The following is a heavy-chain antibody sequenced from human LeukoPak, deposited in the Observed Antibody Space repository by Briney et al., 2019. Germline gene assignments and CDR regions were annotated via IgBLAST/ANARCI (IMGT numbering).Heavy chain of an antibody. CDR3: AGHPTRITSLGVIRGNWFDP. J-gene: IGHJ5*02. V-gene: IGHV4-39*01. CDR2: IYYSGST. D-gene: IGHD3-3*01. Sequence: PSETLSLTCTVSGGSISSSSYYWGWIRQPPGKGLEWVGSIYYSGSTYYTPSLKSRVTISVDTSKNQFCLKLSPVKAQETAVYFCAGHPTRITSLGVIRGNWFDPWGQGTLVTVSS. CDR1: GGSISSSSYY.